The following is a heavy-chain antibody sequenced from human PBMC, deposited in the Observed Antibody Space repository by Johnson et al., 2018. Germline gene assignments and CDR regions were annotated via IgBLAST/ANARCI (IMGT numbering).Heavy chain of an antibody. CDR2: IYTSGST. V-gene: IGHV4-61*02. D-gene: IGHD1-26*01. J-gene: IGHJ6*03. Sequence: QVQLQESGPGLVKPSQTLSLTCTVSGGSISSGSYYWSWIRQPAGKGLEWIGRIYTSGSTNYNPSLKSRVTISVDTSKNQFSLKRSSVTAADTPVYYCATRRSIVGATRGYYYYMDVWGKGTTVTVS. CDR3: ATRRSIVGATRGYYYYMDV. CDR1: GGSISSGSYY.